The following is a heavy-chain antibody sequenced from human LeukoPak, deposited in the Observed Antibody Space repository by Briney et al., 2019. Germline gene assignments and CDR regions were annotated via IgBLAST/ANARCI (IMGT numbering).Heavy chain of an antibody. CDR2: IKQDGSEK. CDR3: ARMVEQWRGTWFDP. CDR1: GFTLSSYW. J-gene: IGHJ5*02. D-gene: IGHD6-19*01. Sequence: GGSLRLSCAASGFTLSSYWMSWVCQAPGKGLEWVANIKQDGSEKYYVDSVKGRFTISRDNAKNSLYLQMNSLRAEDTAVYYCARMVEQWRGTWFDPWGQGTLVTVSS. V-gene: IGHV3-7*01.